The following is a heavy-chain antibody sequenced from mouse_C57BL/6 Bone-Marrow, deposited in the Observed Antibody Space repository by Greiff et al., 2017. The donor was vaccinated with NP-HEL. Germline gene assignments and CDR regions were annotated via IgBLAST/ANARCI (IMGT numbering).Heavy chain of an antibody. CDR2: INPSTGGT. CDR3: ARGNYYGSPYYFDY. V-gene: IGHV1-42*01. CDR1: GYSFTGYY. J-gene: IGHJ2*01. Sequence: VHVKQSGPELVKPGASVKISCKASGYSFTGYYMNWVKQSPEKSLEWIGEINPSTGGTTYNQKFKAKATLTVDKSSSTAYMQLKSLTSEDSAVYYCARGNYYGSPYYFDYWGQGTTLTVSS. D-gene: IGHD1-1*01.